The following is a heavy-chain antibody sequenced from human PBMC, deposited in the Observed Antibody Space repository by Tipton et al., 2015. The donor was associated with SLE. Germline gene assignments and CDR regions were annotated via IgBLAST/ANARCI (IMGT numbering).Heavy chain of an antibody. CDR1: GGSISSSSYY. D-gene: IGHD1-1*01. CDR3: VGSGSWGTGMEDY. J-gene: IGHJ4*02. CDR2: IYYSGST. Sequence: LRLSCTVSGGSISSSSYYWGWIRQPPGKGLEWIGYIYYSGSTYYNPSLKSRVTISVDTSKNQFSLKLSSVTAADTAVYYCVGSGSWGTGMEDYWGQGTLVTVSS. V-gene: IGHV4-61*05.